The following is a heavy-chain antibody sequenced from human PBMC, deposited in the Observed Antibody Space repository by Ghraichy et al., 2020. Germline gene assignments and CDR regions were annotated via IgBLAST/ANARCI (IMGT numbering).Heavy chain of an antibody. V-gene: IGHV4-61*01. J-gene: IGHJ4*02. CDR1: GGSVSSGSYY. CDR2: IYDSGST. CDR3: ARGRIVGVTGYYFDN. D-gene: IGHD1-26*01. Sequence: GSLRLSCIVSGGSVSSGSYYWSWIRQPPGKGLEWIGYIYDSGSTDYNPSLKSRVTIAADTSKNQFSLKLSSVTAADTAVYYCARGRIVGVTGYYFDNGGQGTLVTVSS.